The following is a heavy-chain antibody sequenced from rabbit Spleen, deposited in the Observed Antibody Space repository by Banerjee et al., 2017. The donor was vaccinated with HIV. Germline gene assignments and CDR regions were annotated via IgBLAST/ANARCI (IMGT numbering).Heavy chain of an antibody. CDR1: GFSFSTGYY. D-gene: IGHD6-1*01. V-gene: IGHV1S40*01. Sequence: QSLEESGGDLVKPGASLTLTCTASGFSFSTGYYMCWVRQAPGKGLKWIACIGVGGGNTYYASWAKGRFTISKTSSTTVDLQMTGLTAADTATYFCARDPAYVFDADPTYALWGPGTLVTVS. CDR3: ARDPAYVFDADPTYAL. J-gene: IGHJ4*01. CDR2: IGVGGGNT.